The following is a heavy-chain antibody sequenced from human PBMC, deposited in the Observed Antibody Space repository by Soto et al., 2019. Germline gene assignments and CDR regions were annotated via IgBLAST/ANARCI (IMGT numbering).Heavy chain of an antibody. D-gene: IGHD6-6*01. Sequence: QVHLVQSGAEVKKPGASVKVSCKASGYTFTSYGITWVRQAPGQGLEWMGWISAHNGNTDYAQKLQGRVIVTRDTATSTAYMELTCLRSDDTGGYYCARGRDGDYWGEGALVTVS. V-gene: IGHV1-18*01. CDR3: ARGRDGDY. J-gene: IGHJ4*02. CDR2: ISAHNGNT. CDR1: GYTFTSYG.